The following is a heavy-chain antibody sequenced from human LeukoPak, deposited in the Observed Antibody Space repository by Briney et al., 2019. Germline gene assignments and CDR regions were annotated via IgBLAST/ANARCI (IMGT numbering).Heavy chain of an antibody. V-gene: IGHV4-30-2*01. CDR2: IYHSGST. J-gene: IGHJ5*02. CDR3: ARMPCTNGVCYYNGFDP. D-gene: IGHD2-8*01. Sequence: PSQTLSLTCAVSGGSISSGGYSWSWIRQPPGKGLEWIGYIYHSGSTYYNPSLKSRATKSVDRSKHQFSLKLSSVTAADTAVYYCARMPCTNGVCYYNGFDPWGQRTLVTVSS. CDR1: GGSISSGGYS.